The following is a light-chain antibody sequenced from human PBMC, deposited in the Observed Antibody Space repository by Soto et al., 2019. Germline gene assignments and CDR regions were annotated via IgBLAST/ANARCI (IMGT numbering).Light chain of an antibody. CDR3: SSYTGTNTLV. J-gene: IGLJ2*01. V-gene: IGLV2-14*01. CDR1: SSDVGDYNY. Sequence: QSALTQPASVSGSPGQSITISCTGTSSDVGDYNYVSWYLQHPGKAPKLIIYGVTNRPSGISNRFSGSKSDNTASLTISGLQAEDEADDYCSSYTGTNTLVFGGGTKVTVL. CDR2: GVT.